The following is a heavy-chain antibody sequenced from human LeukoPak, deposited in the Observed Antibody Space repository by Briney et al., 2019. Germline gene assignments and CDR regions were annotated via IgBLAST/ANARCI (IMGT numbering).Heavy chain of an antibody. D-gene: IGHD4-17*01. Sequence: PGGSLRLSCAASGFTFSSYSMNWVRQAPGKGLEWVSSISSSSSYIYYADSVKGRFTMSRDNAKNSLYLQMNSLRAEDTAVYYCARAGTVTTHFDYWGQGTLVTVSS. CDR2: ISSSSSYI. J-gene: IGHJ4*02. CDR3: ARAGTVTTHFDY. V-gene: IGHV3-21*01. CDR1: GFTFSSYS.